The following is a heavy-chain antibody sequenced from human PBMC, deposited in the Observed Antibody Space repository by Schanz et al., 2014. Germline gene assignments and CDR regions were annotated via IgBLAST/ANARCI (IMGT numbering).Heavy chain of an antibody. CDR1: GDSISSSRYC. Sequence: QLQLQESGPGLVKPSETLSLTCTVSGDSISSSRYCWGWIRQPPGKGLEWIGSIYYSGSTYYNPPLKSRGPISVDTAKTQFSLKLSSVTAADTAVYYCARPGAYCGGDCYDYWGQGTLVTVSS. D-gene: IGHD2-21*01. V-gene: IGHV4-39*01. J-gene: IGHJ4*02. CDR2: IYYSGST. CDR3: ARPGAYCGGDCYDY.